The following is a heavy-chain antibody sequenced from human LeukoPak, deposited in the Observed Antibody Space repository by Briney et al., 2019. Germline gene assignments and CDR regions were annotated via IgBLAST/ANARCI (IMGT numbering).Heavy chain of an antibody. Sequence: GGSLRLSCAASGFTFGTYWMSWVRQAPGKGLEWVANMDRDGSEINYVDSVRGRFTISRDNAKNSLFLQMNSLRAEDTAFYYCASKGGFDDWRQGTLVTVSS. V-gene: IGHV3-7*01. D-gene: IGHD2-15*01. J-gene: IGHJ4*02. CDR1: GFTFGTYW. CDR2: MDRDGSEI. CDR3: ASKGGFDD.